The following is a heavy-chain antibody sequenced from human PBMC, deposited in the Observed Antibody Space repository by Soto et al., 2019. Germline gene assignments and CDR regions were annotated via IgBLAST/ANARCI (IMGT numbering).Heavy chain of an antibody. J-gene: IGHJ4*02. CDR3: VRGGLLTPYY. D-gene: IGHD3-10*01. CDR1: GFTLSSHW. V-gene: IGHV3-7*04. CDR2: IKQDGSQK. Sequence: GGSLRLSCVGSGFTLSSHWMSWVRQAPGKGLEWVASIKQDGSQKNYVDSVKGRYTISRDNAENSVYLQMNSLRAEDTAMYFCVRGGLLTPYYWGQGT.